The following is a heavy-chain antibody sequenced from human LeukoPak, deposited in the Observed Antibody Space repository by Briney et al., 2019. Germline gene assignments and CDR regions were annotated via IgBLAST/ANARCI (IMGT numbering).Heavy chain of an antibody. CDR3: ASTNDFGDYMGA. CDR1: GVSISNGGYS. Sequence: PSQTLSLTCTVSGVSISNGGYSWSCLRQPPGKGREWSGYMDHGGSAYYSPSLKSRVPISVDWSKNQFSLNLSSVTAADTAVYYCASTNDFGDYMGAWGQGTLVTVSS. CDR2: MDHGGSA. V-gene: IGHV4-30-2*01. D-gene: IGHD4-17*01. J-gene: IGHJ5*02.